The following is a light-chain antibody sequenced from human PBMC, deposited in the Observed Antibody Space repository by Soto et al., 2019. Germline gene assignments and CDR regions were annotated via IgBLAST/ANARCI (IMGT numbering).Light chain of an antibody. CDR3: QQYETYYT. Sequence: DIQMTQSPSILSASVGDRVTITCRASQSITTWLAWYQQKPGKAPNLLIYKASNLETGVPSRFSGSGSGTEFTLTISGLQRDDFETYYCQQYETYYTFGQGTTLEIK. CDR1: QSITTW. V-gene: IGKV1-5*03. J-gene: IGKJ2*01. CDR2: KAS.